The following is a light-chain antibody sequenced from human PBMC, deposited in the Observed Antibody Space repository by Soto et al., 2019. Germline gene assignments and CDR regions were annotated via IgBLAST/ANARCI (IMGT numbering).Light chain of an antibody. V-gene: IGLV1-51*01. J-gene: IGLJ2*01. CDR1: HSNIGNNF. Sequence: QSVLTQPPSVSAAPGQTVTISCSGSHSNIGNNFVSWYQHLPGTAPKLLIFDNNKRPSGIPDRFSGSKFDTSATLGISGLQTGDEAEYYCGTWDYSRSAVVFGGGTKLTVL. CDR3: GTWDYSRSAVV. CDR2: DNN.